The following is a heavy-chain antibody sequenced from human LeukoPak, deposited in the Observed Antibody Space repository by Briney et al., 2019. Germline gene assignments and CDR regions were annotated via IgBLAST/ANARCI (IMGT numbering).Heavy chain of an antibody. CDR2: INHSRST. D-gene: IGHD3-10*01. Sequence: KTSETLSLTCTVSGGSISSYYWSWIRQPPGKGLEWIGEINHSRSTNYNPSLKSRVTISVDTSKNQSSLKLSSVTAADTAVYYCARPRTRITMVRGVIRTDGMDVWGQGTTVTVSS. J-gene: IGHJ6*02. V-gene: IGHV4-34*01. CDR3: ARPRTRITMVRGVIRTDGMDV. CDR1: GGSISSYY.